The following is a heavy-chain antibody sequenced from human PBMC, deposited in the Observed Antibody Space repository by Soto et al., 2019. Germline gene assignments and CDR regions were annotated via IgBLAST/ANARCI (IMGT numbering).Heavy chain of an antibody. Sequence: QVQLVESGGGVVQPGRSLRLSCAASGFTFSSYGMHWVRQAPGKGLEWVAVISYDGSNKYYADSVKGRFTISRDNSKNTLYLQMNSLRAEDTAVYYCAKQGPNLSFDYWGQGTLVTVSS. J-gene: IGHJ4*02. CDR1: GFTFSSYG. CDR2: ISYDGSNK. V-gene: IGHV3-30*18. CDR3: AKQGPNLSFDY.